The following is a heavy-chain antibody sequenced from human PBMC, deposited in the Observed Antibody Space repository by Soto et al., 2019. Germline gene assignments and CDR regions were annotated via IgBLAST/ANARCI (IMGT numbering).Heavy chain of an antibody. D-gene: IGHD5-12*01. CDR3: TTPSRWLRGATDY. V-gene: IGHV3-15*01. J-gene: IGHJ4*02. CDR2: IKSKTDGGTT. Sequence: EVQLVESGGGLVKPGGSLRLSCAASGFTFSNAWMSWVRQAPGKGLEWVGRIKSKTDGGTTDYAAHVKGRFTISRDDSKNTLYLQMNSLKTEDTAVYYCTTPSRWLRGATDYWGQGTLVTVSS. CDR1: GFTFSNAW.